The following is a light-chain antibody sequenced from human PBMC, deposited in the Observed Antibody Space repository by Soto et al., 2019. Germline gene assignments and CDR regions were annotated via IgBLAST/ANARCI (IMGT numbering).Light chain of an antibody. J-gene: IGLJ1*01. CDR3: SSYTDSSNYV. CDR2: QVT. Sequence: QSALTQPASVSGSPGQSITISCTGTSIDLAIYNYVSWYQQQPGKAPKLMIYQVTNRPSGVSNRFSGSRSGNTASLTISGLQAEDEADYYRSSYTDSSNYVFGTGTKLTVL. CDR1: SIDLAIYNY. V-gene: IGLV2-14*01.